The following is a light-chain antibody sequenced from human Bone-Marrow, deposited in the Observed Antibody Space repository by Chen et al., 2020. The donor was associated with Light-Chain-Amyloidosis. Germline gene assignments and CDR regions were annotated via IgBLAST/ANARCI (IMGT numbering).Light chain of an antibody. CDR3: ATWDDSLSGWV. V-gene: IGLV1-47*01. J-gene: IGLJ3*02. CDR1: SSNIGSNY. Sequence: QSVLTQQPSASGTPGQRVTISCSGSSSNIGSNYVIWYQQLPGTAPKLLLYKSNERPSGVPERVSGSKSGSSASLAISGLRSEDEADYYCATWDDSLSGWVFGGGTKLTVL. CDR2: KSN.